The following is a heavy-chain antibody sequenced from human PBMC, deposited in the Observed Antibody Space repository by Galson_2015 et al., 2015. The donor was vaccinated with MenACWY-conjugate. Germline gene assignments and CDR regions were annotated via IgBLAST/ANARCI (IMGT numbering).Heavy chain of an antibody. J-gene: IGHJ6*02. CDR2: IKKDGSEK. CDR1: GFTFRNYW. CDR3: ARGHYGMDV. V-gene: IGHV3-7*03. Sequence: SLRLSCAASGFTFRNYWMTWVRQAPGKGLEWVASIKKDGSEKYYVDSVKGRLTISRDNAKNSLYLEMSSLRVEDTAVYSCARGHYGMDVWGQGTTVTASS.